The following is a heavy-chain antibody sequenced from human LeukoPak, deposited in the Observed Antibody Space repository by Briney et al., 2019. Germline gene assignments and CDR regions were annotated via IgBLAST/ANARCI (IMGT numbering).Heavy chain of an antibody. V-gene: IGHV4-30-4*01. CDR3: ARAPRGYQLLVY. J-gene: IGHJ4*02. CDR2: IYYSGST. CDR1: GGSISSGDYY. D-gene: IGHD2-2*01. Sequence: PSQTLSLTCTVSGGSISSGDYYWSWIRQPPGKGLEWIGYIYYSGSTYYNPSLKSRVTTSVDTSKNQFSLKLSSVTAADTAVYYCARAPRGYQLLVYWGQGTLVTVSS.